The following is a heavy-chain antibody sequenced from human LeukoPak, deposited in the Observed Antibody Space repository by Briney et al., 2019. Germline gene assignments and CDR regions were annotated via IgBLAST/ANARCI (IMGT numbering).Heavy chain of an antibody. CDR3: ARGPYYDILTGYYKGLDY. D-gene: IGHD3-9*01. V-gene: IGHV1-8*03. CDR2: MNPNSGNT. J-gene: IGHJ4*02. CDR1: GYTFTSYD. Sequence: GASVKVSCKASGYTFTSYDINWVRQATGQGLEWMGWMNPNSGNTGYAQKFQGRVTITRNTSISTAYMELSSLRSEDTAVYYCARGPYYDILTGYYKGLDYWGQGTLVTVSS.